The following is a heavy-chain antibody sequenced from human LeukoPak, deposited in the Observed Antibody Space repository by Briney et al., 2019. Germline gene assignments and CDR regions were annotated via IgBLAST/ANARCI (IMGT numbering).Heavy chain of an antibody. CDR1: GCTFSNAW. J-gene: IGHJ4*02. V-gene: IGHV3-15*01. Sequence: GGSLRLSCAASGCTFSNAWMSWVRQAPGKGLEWVGRVKSKTNGGTTAYAAPVKGRFTISRDDSKNTYLQMNSLKSEDTAVYYCTAGIGHSDFDYWGQGTLVTVSS. CDR3: TAGIGHSDFDY. CDR2: VKSKTNGGTT. D-gene: IGHD6-13*01.